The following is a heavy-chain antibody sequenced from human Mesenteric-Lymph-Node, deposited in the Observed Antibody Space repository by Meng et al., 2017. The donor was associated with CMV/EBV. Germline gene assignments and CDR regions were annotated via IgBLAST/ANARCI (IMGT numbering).Heavy chain of an antibody. J-gene: IGHJ6*02. CDR1: GYTFTAYY. D-gene: IGHD6-6*01. Sequence: GGSLKISCKASGYTFTAYYIHWVRQAPGQGLEWMGWINPNSGGTNYAQRFQGRVTMTRDTSINTAYMELRSLRSDDTAVYYCARDLWHSSSSRDYYYYYGMDVWGQGTTVTVSS. V-gene: IGHV1-2*02. CDR2: INPNSGGT. CDR3: ARDLWHSSSSRDYYYYYGMDV.